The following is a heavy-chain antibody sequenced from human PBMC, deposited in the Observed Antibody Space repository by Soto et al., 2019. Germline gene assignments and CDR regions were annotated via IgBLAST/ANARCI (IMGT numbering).Heavy chain of an antibody. V-gene: IGHV3-74*02. CDR1: GFTFSNYW. J-gene: IGHJ6*03. D-gene: IGHD2-15*01. CDR2: INSDGSVS. CDR3: ARGDCVGGTCYSLAGSFYYYMDV. Sequence: EVQLVESGGGLVQPGGSLRLSCAASGFTFSNYWMYWVRQAPGKGLEWVSRINSDGSVSSHADSVRGRLTISRDDVKNTLYLRMVSLRAEDTAVYFCARGDCVGGTCYSLAGSFYYYMDVWGKGTTVTVFS.